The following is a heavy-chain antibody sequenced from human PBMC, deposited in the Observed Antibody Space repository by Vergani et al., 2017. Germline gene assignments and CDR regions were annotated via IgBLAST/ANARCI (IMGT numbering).Heavy chain of an antibody. CDR2: ISSSSSYI. CDR1: GFTFSSYS. CDR3: ARRDCSGGSCYGSYYYYYGMDV. D-gene: IGHD2-15*01. Sequence: VQLVESGGGLVKPGGSLRLSCAASGFTFSSYSMNWVRQAPGKGLEWVSSISSSSSYIYYADSVKGRFTISRDNAKNSLYLQMNSLRAEDTAVYYCARRDCSGGSCYGSYYYYYGMDVWGQGP. J-gene: IGHJ6*02. V-gene: IGHV3-21*01.